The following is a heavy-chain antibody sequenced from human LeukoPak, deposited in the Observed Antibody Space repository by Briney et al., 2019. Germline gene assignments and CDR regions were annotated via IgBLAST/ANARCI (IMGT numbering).Heavy chain of an antibody. V-gene: IGHV3-7*01. D-gene: IGHD6-25*01. CDR2: INQDGSQK. Sequence: GGSLRLSCAASGFTFSSYWMHWVRQAPGKGLEWVANINQDGSQKYYVDSVRGRFTISRDNAKNSLYLQMNSLRAEDTAVYYCARALAAAGSYWGQGTLVTVSS. CDR1: GFTFSSYW. J-gene: IGHJ4*02. CDR3: ARALAAAGSY.